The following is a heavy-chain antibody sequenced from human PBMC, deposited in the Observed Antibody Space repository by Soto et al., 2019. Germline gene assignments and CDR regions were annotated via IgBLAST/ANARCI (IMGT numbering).Heavy chain of an antibody. V-gene: IGHV1-8*01. Sequence: ASVKVSCKASGYTFTSYDINWVRQATGQGLEWMGWMNPNSGNTGYAQKFQGRVTMTRNTSISTAYMELSSLRSEDTAVYYCARAYDYIWGSYRRFDYWGQGTLVTVSS. CDR3: ARAYDYIWGSYRRFDY. CDR1: GYTFTSYD. D-gene: IGHD3-16*02. CDR2: MNPNSGNT. J-gene: IGHJ4*02.